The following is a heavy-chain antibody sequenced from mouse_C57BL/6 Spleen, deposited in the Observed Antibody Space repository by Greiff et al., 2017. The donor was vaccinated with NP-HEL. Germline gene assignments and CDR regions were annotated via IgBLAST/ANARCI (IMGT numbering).Heavy chain of an antibody. D-gene: IGHD1-1*01. CDR3: ARSHLYGSKDYCDY. CDR2: IHPNSGST. J-gene: IGHJ2*01. Sequence: QVQLQQPGAELVKPGASVKLSCKASGYTFTSYWMHWVKQRPGQGLEWIGMIHPNSGSTNYNEKFKSKATLTVDKSSSTAYMQLSSLTSEDSAVYYCARSHLYGSKDYCDYWGQGTTLTVSS. CDR1: GYTFTSYW. V-gene: IGHV1-64*01.